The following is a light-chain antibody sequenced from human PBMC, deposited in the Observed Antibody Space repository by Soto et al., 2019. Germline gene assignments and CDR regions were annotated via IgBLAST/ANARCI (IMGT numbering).Light chain of an antibody. Sequence: QSALTQPASVSGSPGQSITISCTGTSSDVGSYNLDSWYQQHPGKAPKLMIYEVSKRPSGVSNRFSGSKSGNTASLTISGLQAEDEADYYCCSYAGSSTFGVFGGGTKVTVL. V-gene: IGLV2-23*02. CDR1: SSDVGSYNL. CDR3: CSYAGSSTFGV. J-gene: IGLJ3*02. CDR2: EVS.